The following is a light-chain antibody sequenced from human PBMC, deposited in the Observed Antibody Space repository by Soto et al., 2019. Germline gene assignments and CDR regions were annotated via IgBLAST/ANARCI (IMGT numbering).Light chain of an antibody. Sequence: EIVLTQSPVTLSLSPGERATLSCRASQSVSSSNLAWYQQKTGQAPRLLIYGTSSRATGIPDRFSGSGSGTAFTLTISRLEPDDFAVYYCQQYGTSPPYTFGQGTKLEIK. CDR3: QQYGTSPPYT. J-gene: IGKJ2*01. CDR1: QSVSSSN. V-gene: IGKV3-20*01. CDR2: GTS.